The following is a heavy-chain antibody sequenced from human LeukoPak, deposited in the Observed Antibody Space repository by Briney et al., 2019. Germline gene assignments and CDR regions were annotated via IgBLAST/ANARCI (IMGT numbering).Heavy chain of an antibody. CDR2: ISAYNGNT. V-gene: IGHV1-18*01. Sequence: ASVKVSCKASGGTFSSYAISWVRQAPGQGLEWMGWISAYNGNTNYAQKLQGRVTMTTDTSTSTAYMELRSLRSDDTAVYYCASFRFLEWGYFDYWGQGTLVTVSS. J-gene: IGHJ4*02. CDR1: GGTFSSYA. D-gene: IGHD3-3*01. CDR3: ASFRFLEWGYFDY.